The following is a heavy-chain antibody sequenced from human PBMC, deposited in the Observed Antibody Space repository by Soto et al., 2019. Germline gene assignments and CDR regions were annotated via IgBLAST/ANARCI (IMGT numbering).Heavy chain of an antibody. Sequence: EVQLLESGGGLVQPGGSLRLSCAASGFTFSSYAMSWVRQAPGKGLEWVSAISGSGGRTYYADSVKGRFTISRDNSKNKLYLQMNSLRAEDTAVYYCAKDRGPGRSYSGSYSRYFDYWGHGTLVTVSS. D-gene: IGHD1-26*01. CDR3: AKDRGPGRSYSGSYSRYFDY. CDR1: GFTFSSYA. V-gene: IGHV3-23*01. J-gene: IGHJ4*01. CDR2: ISGSGGRT.